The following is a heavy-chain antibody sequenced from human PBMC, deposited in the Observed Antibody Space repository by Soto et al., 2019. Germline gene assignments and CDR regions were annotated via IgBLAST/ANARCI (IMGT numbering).Heavy chain of an antibody. V-gene: IGHV4-59*01. J-gene: IGHJ5*02. Sequence: PSETLSLTCTVSGGSISSYYWSWIRQPPGKGLEWIGYIYYSGSTNYNPSLKSRVTISVDTSKNQFSLKLSSVTATDTAVYYCARGGRFGELGESWFDPWGQGTLVTVSS. CDR1: GGSISSYY. D-gene: IGHD3-10*01. CDR2: IYYSGST. CDR3: ARGGRFGELGESWFDP.